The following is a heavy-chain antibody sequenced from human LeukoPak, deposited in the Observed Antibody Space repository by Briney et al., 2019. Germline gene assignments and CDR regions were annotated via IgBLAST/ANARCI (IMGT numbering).Heavy chain of an antibody. CDR3: AREGNSGYYPY. Sequence: GGSLRLSCAASGLTFSSYPMHWVRQAPGKGLEWVAVISYDGSEKHYADPVKGRLTISRDNSKNTLYLQMSSLRAEDTAMYYCAREGNSGYYPYWGQGILVTVSS. CDR2: ISYDGSEK. V-gene: IGHV3-30-3*01. CDR1: GLTFSSYP. J-gene: IGHJ4*02. D-gene: IGHD3-22*01.